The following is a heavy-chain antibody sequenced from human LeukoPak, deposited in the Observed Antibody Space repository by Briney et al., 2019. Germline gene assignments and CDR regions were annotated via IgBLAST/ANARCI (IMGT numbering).Heavy chain of an antibody. CDR3: ARDRSSSSFDY. D-gene: IGHD6-6*01. CDR2: ISSRSSYI. CDR1: GFTFSSYS. V-gene: IGHV3-21*01. J-gene: IGHJ4*02. Sequence: GGSLRLSCAASGFTFSSYSMNWVRQAPGKGLEWVSSISSRSSYIYYADSVKGRFTISRDNAKNSLYLQMNSLRAEDTAVYYCARDRSSSSFDYWGQGTLVTVSS.